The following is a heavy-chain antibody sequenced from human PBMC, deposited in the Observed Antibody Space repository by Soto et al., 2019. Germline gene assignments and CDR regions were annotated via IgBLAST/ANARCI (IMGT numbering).Heavy chain of an antibody. CDR2: ISSSGSTI. CDR1: GFAFSSYE. D-gene: IGHD3-22*01. Sequence: GGSLRLSCAASGFAFSSYEMNWVRQAPGKGLEWVSYISSSGSTIYYADSVKGRFTISRDNAKNSLYLQMNSLRAEDTAVYYCARVADYYDSSGYYSFDYWGQGTLVTVSS. V-gene: IGHV3-48*03. CDR3: ARVADYYDSSGYYSFDY. J-gene: IGHJ4*02.